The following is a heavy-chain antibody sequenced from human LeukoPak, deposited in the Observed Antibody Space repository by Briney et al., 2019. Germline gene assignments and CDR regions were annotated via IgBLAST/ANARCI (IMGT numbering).Heavy chain of an antibody. CDR2: ISSSSSYI. J-gene: IGHJ4*02. Sequence: GGSLRLSCAASGFTFSSYSMNWVRQAPGKGLEWVSSISSSSSYIYYADSVKGRFTISRDNAKNSLYLQMNSLRAEDTAVYYCAREMTTGTTSCFDYWGQGTLVTVSS. V-gene: IGHV3-21*01. CDR1: GFTFSSYS. D-gene: IGHD4-17*01. CDR3: AREMTTGTTSCFDY.